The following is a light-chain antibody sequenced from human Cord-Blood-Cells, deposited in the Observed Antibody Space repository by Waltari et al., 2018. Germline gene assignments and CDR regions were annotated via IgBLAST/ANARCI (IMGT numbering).Light chain of an antibody. CDR1: QSVSSN. J-gene: IGKJ5*01. CDR3: QQYNNWPPIT. Sequence: DILVTQSTATRSLSPRDRATLSCRASQSVSSNLAWYQQKPGQAPRLLIYGASTRATGIPARFSGSGSGTEFTLTISSLQSEDFAVYYCQQYNNWPPITFGQGTRLEIK. V-gene: IGKV3-15*01. CDR2: GAS.